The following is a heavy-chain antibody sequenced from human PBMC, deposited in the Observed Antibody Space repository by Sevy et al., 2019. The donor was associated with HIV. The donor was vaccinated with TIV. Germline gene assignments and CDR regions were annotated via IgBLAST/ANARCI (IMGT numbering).Heavy chain of an antibody. CDR3: AQWLAATALFHS. Sequence: SETLSLTCTVSGGSVTSADNSWGWFRQPPGKGLEWIGCIYNSEQTYYNPSLKSRVTISIDASQNLSSLNLTSGTAADTAVYYCAQWLAATALFHSWGQGTLVTVSS. CDR2: IYNSEQT. CDR1: GGSVTSADNS. J-gene: IGHJ4*02. D-gene: IGHD1-26*01. V-gene: IGHV4-39*02.